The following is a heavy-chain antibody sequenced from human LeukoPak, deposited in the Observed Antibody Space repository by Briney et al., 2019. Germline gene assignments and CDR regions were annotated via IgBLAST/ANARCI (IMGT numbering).Heavy chain of an antibody. Sequence: GSLRLSCAASGFTFSDYYMSWIRQPPGKGLEWIGEINHSGSTNYNPSLKSRVTISVDTSKNQFSLKLSSVTAADTAVYYCARARLLYYYYYYMDVWGKGTTVTVSS. CDR2: INHSGST. CDR3: ARARLLYYYYYYMDV. CDR1: GFTFSDYY. V-gene: IGHV4-34*01. D-gene: IGHD6-25*01. J-gene: IGHJ6*03.